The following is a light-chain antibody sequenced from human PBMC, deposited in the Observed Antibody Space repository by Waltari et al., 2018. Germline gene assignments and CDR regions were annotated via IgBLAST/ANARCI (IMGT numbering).Light chain of an antibody. CDR3: NSRDTSADRLVI. CDR1: SLRSFY. CDR2: GKN. J-gene: IGLJ2*01. V-gene: IGLV3-19*01. Sequence: SSELTQDPTVSVALGQTVRITCQGDSLRSFYASWSQQKPRQAPLLVIYGKNNRPAGIPDRFSGSSSGDTAFLTITGAKAEDEADYHCNSRDTSADRLVIFGGGTKLTVL.